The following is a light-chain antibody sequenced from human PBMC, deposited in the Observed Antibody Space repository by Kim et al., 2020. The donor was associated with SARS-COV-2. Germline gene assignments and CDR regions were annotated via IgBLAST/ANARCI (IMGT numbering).Light chain of an antibody. CDR2: STT. CDR1: MGAVTSAYY. V-gene: IGLV7-43*01. Sequence: GTGTLTCASRMGAVTSAYYPNWFQQKPGQAPRALIYSTTNKHSWTPARFSGSLLGGKAALTLSGVQAEDEAEYYCLLYYGGAVGVVFGGGTQLTVL. CDR3: LLYYGGAVGVV. J-gene: IGLJ2*01.